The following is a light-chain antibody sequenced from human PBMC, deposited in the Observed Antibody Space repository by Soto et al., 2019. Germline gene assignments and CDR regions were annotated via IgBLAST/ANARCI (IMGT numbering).Light chain of an antibody. CDR1: QSVSSN. CDR3: QHYGRSPIT. Sequence: EIVMTQSPATLSVSPGERATLSCRASQSVSSNLAWYQQKPGQAPRLLIYGASTRATGIPARFSGSGSGTDFTLTISRLEPEDFALYYCQHYGRSPITFGQGTRLEI. V-gene: IGKV3-15*01. CDR2: GAS. J-gene: IGKJ5*01.